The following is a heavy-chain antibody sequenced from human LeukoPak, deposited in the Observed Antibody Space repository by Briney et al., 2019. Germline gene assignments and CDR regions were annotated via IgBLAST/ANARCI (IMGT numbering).Heavy chain of an antibody. CDR2: ISSSGSTI. Sequence: GGSLRLSCAASGFTSSDYYMSWIRQAPGKGLEWVSYISSSGSTIYYADSVKGRFTISRDNAKNSLYLQMNSLRAEDTAVYYCARDDIVGATKGAFDIWGQGTMVTVSS. V-gene: IGHV3-11*04. CDR3: ARDDIVGATKGAFDI. D-gene: IGHD1-26*01. CDR1: GFTSSDYY. J-gene: IGHJ3*02.